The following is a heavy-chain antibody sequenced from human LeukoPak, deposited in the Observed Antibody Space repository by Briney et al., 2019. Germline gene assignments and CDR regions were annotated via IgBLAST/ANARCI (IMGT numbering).Heavy chain of an antibody. Sequence: GGSLRLSCAASGXTFSTYGMHWVRQAPGKGLEWVAVIWYDGSNKYYVDSVKGRFTISRDNSKNTLYLQMNSLKVEDTAVYYCARGGYTSSWEPPGGYWGQGTLVTVSS. CDR1: GXTFSTYG. CDR2: IWYDGSNK. CDR3: ARGGYTSSWEPPGGY. D-gene: IGHD6-13*01. V-gene: IGHV3-33*01. J-gene: IGHJ4*02.